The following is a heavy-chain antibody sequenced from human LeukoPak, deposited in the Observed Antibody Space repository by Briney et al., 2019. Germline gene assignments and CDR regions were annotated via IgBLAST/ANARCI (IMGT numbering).Heavy chain of an antibody. D-gene: IGHD1-1*01. Sequence: GGSLRRSCAASGFTCSSNRMNWVRQALGKGLESVSSISSSSSYIYYADSVKGRFTISRDNAKNSLYLQMNSLRAEDTAVYYCAREVWNASLYFDYWGQGTLVTVSS. J-gene: IGHJ4*02. CDR1: GFTCSSNR. V-gene: IGHV3-21*01. CDR3: AREVWNASLYFDY. CDR2: ISSSSSYI.